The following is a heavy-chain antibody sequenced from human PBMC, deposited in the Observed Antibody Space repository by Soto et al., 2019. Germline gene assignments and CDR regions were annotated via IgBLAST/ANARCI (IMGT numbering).Heavy chain of an antibody. J-gene: IGHJ4*02. CDR3: ARLSDYIWGSPQTHIEVNDY. D-gene: IGHD3-16*01. V-gene: IGHV1-69*02. CDR2: IIPILGIA. Sequence: ASVKVSCKASGGTFSSYTISWVRQAPGQGLEWMGRIIPILGIANYAQKFQGRVTITADKSTSTDYMELSSLRSEDTAVYYCARLSDYIWGSPQTHIEVNDYWGQGTLVTVSS. CDR1: GGTFSSYT.